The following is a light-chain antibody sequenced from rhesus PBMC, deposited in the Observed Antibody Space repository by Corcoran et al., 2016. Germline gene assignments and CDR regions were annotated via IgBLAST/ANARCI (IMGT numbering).Light chain of an antibody. V-gene: IGKV1-28*03. CDR3: RQHNSYPWT. CDR1: QGISSY. CDR2: EAS. J-gene: IGKJ1*01. Sequence: DIQMTQSPSSLSASVGDTVTITCRASQGISSYLNWFQQKPGKAPKLLIYEASRLESGVPSRFSGSGSGTDFTLTISRLQPEYFAAYYCRQHNSYPWTFGRGTKVEIK.